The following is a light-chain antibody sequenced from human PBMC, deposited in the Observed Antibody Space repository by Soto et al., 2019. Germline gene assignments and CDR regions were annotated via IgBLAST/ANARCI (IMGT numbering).Light chain of an antibody. V-gene: IGKV1-17*01. CDR3: QQLNTLPFT. CDR2: AAS. J-gene: IGKJ5*01. Sequence: IQLTQSPSSLSASVGDRVTITLRASQDIRSALGWYQQKPGKVPKLLIYAASTLQSGVPSRFSGSRSGTEFTLTISGLLPEDFATYHCQQLNTLPFTFGQGTRLEIK. CDR1: QDIRSA.